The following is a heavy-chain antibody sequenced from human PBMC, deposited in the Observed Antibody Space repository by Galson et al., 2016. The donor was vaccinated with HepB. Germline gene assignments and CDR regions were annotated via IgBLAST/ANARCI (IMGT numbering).Heavy chain of an antibody. J-gene: IGHJ5*02. CDR2: INSDGSNA. CDR3: ARIPIASDNWFDP. Sequence: SLRLSCAGSGFTFSNHYMHWVRQAPGKGLVWVSRINSDGSNANYADSVKGRFIISRDNAKNSVFLQMNSLRVDDTAVYYCARIPIASDNWFDPWGQGTLVTVSS. V-gene: IGHV3-74*01. D-gene: IGHD2-21*01. CDR1: GFTFSNHY.